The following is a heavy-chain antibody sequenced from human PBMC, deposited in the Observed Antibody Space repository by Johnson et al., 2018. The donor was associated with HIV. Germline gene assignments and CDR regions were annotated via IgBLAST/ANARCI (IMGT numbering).Heavy chain of an antibody. D-gene: IGHD4-17*01. V-gene: IGHV3-30*18. CDR2: ILYDGSNK. Sequence: QVQLVESGGGVVQPGRSLRLSCAASGFTFSSYGMHWVRQAPGKGLEWVAVILYDGSNKYYADSVKGRFTISRDNSKNTLYLQMNSLRAEDTAVYYCAKQWGVRANGDQENDAFDIWGQGTMVTVSS. CDR3: AKQWGVRANGDQENDAFDI. J-gene: IGHJ3*02. CDR1: GFTFSSYG.